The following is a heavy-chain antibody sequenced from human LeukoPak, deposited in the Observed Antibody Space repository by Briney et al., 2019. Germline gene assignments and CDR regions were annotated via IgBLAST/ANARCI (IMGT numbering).Heavy chain of an antibody. D-gene: IGHD6-6*01. CDR3: AKGEYSRTSYYHYYMDV. J-gene: IGHJ6*03. V-gene: IGHV4-34*01. CDR2: INHSGST. CDR1: GGSFSGYY. Sequence: PSETLSLTCAVYGGSFSGYYWSWIRQPPGKGLEWIGEINHSGSTNYNPSLKSRVTISVDTSKNQFSLKLSSVTAADTAVYFCAKGEYSRTSYYHYYMDVWGKGTTVTVSS.